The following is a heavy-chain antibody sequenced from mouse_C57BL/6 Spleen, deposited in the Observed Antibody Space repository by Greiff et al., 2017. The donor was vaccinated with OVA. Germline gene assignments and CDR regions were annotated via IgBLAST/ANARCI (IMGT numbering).Heavy chain of an antibody. V-gene: IGHV5-4*01. Sequence: EVNVVESGGGLVKPGGSLKLSCAASGFTFSSYAMSWVRQTPEKRLEWVATISDGGSYTYYPANVKGRFTISRDNAKNNLYLQMSHLKSEDTAMYYCGRDQTGKGFAYWGQGTLVTVSA. D-gene: IGHD4-1*01. CDR1: GFTFSSYA. J-gene: IGHJ3*01. CDR3: GRDQTGKGFAY. CDR2: ISDGGSYT.